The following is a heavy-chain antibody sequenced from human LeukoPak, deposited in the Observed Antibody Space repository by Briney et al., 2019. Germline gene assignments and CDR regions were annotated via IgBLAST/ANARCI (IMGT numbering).Heavy chain of an antibody. Sequence: GGSLRLSCTTSGLRFSGYGFHWVRQAPGKGLQWVSFIQFDGSKKYYGDSVRGRFTISRENSRNTVFLQMSSLRPEDTAIYYCAKELMYYGSGSELDSRGQGTLVTVSS. CDR2: IQFDGSKK. CDR3: AKELMYYGSGSELDS. D-gene: IGHD3-10*01. J-gene: IGHJ4*02. V-gene: IGHV3-30*02. CDR1: GLRFSGYG.